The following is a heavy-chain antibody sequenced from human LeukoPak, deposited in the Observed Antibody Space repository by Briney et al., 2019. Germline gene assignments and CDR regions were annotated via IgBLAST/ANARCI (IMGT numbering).Heavy chain of an antibody. D-gene: IGHD4-17*01. J-gene: IGHJ4*02. V-gene: IGHV1-69*05. CDR3: ARDGARSNYGDYVGDY. CDR2: IIPIFGTA. CDR1: GGTFSSYA. Sequence: GASVKVSCKASGGTFSSYAISWVRQAPGQGLEWMGGIIPIFGTANYARKFQGRVTITTDESTSTAYMELNSLRSEDTAVYYCARDGARSNYGDYVGDYWGQGTLVTVSS.